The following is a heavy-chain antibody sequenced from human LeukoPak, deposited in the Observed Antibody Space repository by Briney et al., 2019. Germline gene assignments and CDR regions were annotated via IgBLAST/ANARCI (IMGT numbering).Heavy chain of an antibody. V-gene: IGHV3-21*01. CDR1: GFTFSSYS. J-gene: IGHJ4*02. CDR2: ISSSSSYI. D-gene: IGHD6-13*01. Sequence: GGSLRLSCAASGFTFSSYSMNWVRQAPGKGLEWVSSISSSSSYIYYADSVKGRFTISRDNAKNSLYLQMNSLRAEDTAVYYCARFIAAPYYFDCWGRGTLVTVSS. CDR3: ARFIAAPYYFDC.